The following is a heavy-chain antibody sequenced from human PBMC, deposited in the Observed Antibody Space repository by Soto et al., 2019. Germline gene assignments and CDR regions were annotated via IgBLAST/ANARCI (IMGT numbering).Heavy chain of an antibody. CDR3: ARRPVVPPYYYYGMDV. J-gene: IGHJ6*02. D-gene: IGHD2-15*01. CDR2: IWYDGSNK. Sequence: QVQLVESGGGVVQPGRSLRLSCAASGFTFSSYGMHWVRQAPGKGLEWVAVIWYDGSNKYYADSVKGRFTISRDNSKNTLYLQMNSLRAEDTAVYYCARRPVVPPYYYYGMDVWGQGTTVTVSS. CDR1: GFTFSSYG. V-gene: IGHV3-33*01.